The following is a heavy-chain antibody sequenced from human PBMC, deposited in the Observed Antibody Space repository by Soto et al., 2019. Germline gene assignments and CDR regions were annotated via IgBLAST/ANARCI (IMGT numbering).Heavy chain of an antibody. CDR2: IYTSGST. J-gene: IGHJ6*02. CDR1: GGSIISYY. Sequence: NPSETVSLTCTFSGGSIISYYWSWIRRPAGKGLEWIGRIYTSGSTNYNPSLKSRVTMSVDTSKNQFSLKLSSVTAADTAVYYCAKGRGYRWEQWVVHGYYYYGMDVWGQGTTVTVSS. D-gene: IGHD6-19*01. V-gene: IGHV4-4*07. CDR3: AKGRGYRWEQWVVHGYYYYGMDV.